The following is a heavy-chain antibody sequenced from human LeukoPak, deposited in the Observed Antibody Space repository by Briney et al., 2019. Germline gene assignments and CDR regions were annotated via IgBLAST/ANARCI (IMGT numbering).Heavy chain of an antibody. V-gene: IGHV3-15*01. CDR2: IKSKIDGGTT. CDR3: TRAGYCSSTSCLANWFDP. Sequence: GGSLRLSCAASGFSFSNAWMSWVRQAPGKGLEWAGRIKSKIDGGTTDYAAPVKGRFTISRDDSKSIAYLQMNSLKTEDTAVYYCTRAGYCSSTSCLANWFDPWGQGTLVTVSS. J-gene: IGHJ5*02. D-gene: IGHD2-2*01. CDR1: GFSFSNAW.